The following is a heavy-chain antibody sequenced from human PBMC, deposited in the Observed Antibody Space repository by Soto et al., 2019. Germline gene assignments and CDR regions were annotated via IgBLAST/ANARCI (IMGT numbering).Heavy chain of an antibody. CDR1: GGSISSYS. CDR2: IYYSGST. Sequence: PSETLSLXCTVSGGSISSYSWSWIRQPPGKGLEWIGYIYYSGSTNYNPSLKSRVTISVDTSKNQFSLKLSSVTAADTAVYYCARFQYYYGSGAIDYWGQGTLVTVSS. V-gene: IGHV4-59*01. D-gene: IGHD3-10*01. J-gene: IGHJ4*02. CDR3: ARFQYYYGSGAIDY.